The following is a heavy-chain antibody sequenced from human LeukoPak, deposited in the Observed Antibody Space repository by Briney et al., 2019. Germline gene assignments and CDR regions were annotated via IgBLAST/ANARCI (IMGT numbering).Heavy chain of an antibody. CDR3: ARARGNTNYDIWTGFHY. Sequence: GGSLRLSCAASGFTFSSYAMNWVRQAPGKGLQWVSAISGSGGSIYYADSVKGRFTISRDNAKNSLYLQMNSLRAEDTAVYYCARARGNTNYDIWTGFHYWGQGTLVTVSS. V-gene: IGHV3-23*01. J-gene: IGHJ4*02. CDR1: GFTFSSYA. CDR2: ISGSGGSI. D-gene: IGHD3-9*01.